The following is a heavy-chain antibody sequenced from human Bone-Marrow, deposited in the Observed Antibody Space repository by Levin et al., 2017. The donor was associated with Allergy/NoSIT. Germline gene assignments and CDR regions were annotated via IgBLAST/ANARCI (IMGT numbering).Heavy chain of an antibody. CDR2: IDWDDDK. J-gene: IGHJ4*02. D-gene: IGHD3-9*01. V-gene: IGHV2-70*04. CDR3: ARIDSDLTFDY. CDR1: GFSLSTSGMR. Sequence: QTLSLTCTFSGFSLSTSGMRVSWIRQPPGKALEWLARIDWDDDKFYSTSLKTRLTISKDTSKNQVVLTMTNMDPVDTATYYCARIDSDLTFDYWGQGTLVTVSS.